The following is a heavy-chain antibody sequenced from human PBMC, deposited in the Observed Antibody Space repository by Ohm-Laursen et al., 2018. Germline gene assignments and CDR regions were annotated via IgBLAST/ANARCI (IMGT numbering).Heavy chain of an antibody. CDR1: GFTFSNYA. Sequence: SLRLSCAASGFTFSNYAMSWVRQAPGKGLEWVSVIGDDGVTIYYADSVKGRFTISRDNSKNTLYLQMNSLRAEDTAMYYCAKGRGYWGQGTLVTVSS. CDR3: AKGRGY. CDR2: IGDDGVTI. V-gene: IGHV3-23*01. J-gene: IGHJ4*02.